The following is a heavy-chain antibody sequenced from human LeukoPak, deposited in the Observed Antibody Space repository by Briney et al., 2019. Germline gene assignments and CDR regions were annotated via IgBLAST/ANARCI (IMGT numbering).Heavy chain of an antibody. CDR1: GDSISSYSYY. Sequence: SETLSLTCTVSGDSISSYSYYWAWIRQPPGKGLEWIGSILFRGATYYTPSLKPRIIMSVDTSQNHFSLKLTSVTAADTAVYFCARESGDTRTVNSFDFWGRGTLITVSS. J-gene: IGHJ4*01. CDR2: ILFRGAT. CDR3: ARESGDTRTVNSFDF. D-gene: IGHD2-21*01. V-gene: IGHV4-39*07.